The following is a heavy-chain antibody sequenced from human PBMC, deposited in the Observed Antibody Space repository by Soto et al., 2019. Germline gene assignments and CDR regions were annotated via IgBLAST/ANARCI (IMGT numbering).Heavy chain of an antibody. CDR1: GYSFTSYW. V-gene: IGHV5-51*01. Sequence: GESLKISCKGSGYSFTSYWIGWVRQMPGKGLEWMGIIYPGDSDTRYSPSFQGQVTISADKSISTTYLQWSSLKASDTAMYYCARRLAVAGTYYYYGMDVWGQAPPVTLYS. J-gene: IGHJ6*02. CDR2: IYPGDSDT. CDR3: ARRLAVAGTYYYYGMDV. D-gene: IGHD6-19*01.